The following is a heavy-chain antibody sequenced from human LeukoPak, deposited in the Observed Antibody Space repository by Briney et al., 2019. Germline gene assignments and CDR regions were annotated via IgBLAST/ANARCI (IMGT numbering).Heavy chain of an antibody. CDR3: ARAESYDYVWGSYRPAAYY. J-gene: IGHJ4*02. CDR2: MNPNSGST. V-gene: IGHV1-8*01. D-gene: IGHD3-16*02. Sequence: ASVKVSCKASGYTFTSYDINWVRQATGQGLEWMGWMNPNSGSTGYAQKFQGRVTMTRNTSISTAYMELSSLRSEDTAVYYCARAESYDYVWGSYRPAAYYWGQGTLVTVSS. CDR1: GYTFTSYD.